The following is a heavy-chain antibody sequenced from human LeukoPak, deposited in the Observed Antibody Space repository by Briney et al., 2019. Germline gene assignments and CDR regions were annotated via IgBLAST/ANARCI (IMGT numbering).Heavy chain of an antibody. V-gene: IGHV3-48*04. CDR2: ISSSSSTI. CDR1: GFTFSSYS. J-gene: IGHJ4*02. CDR3: ARDSETMVRGVIRWDY. Sequence: GGSLRLSCAASGFTFSSYSMNWVRQAPGKGLEWVSYISSSSSTIYYADSVKGRFTISRDNAKNSLYLQMNSLRAEDTAVYYCARDSETMVRGVIRWDYWGQGTLVTVSS. D-gene: IGHD3-10*01.